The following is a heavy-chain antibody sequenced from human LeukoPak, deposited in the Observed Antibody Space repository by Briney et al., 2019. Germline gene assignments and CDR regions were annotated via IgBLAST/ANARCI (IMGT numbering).Heavy chain of an antibody. CDR1: GGSISSYY. V-gene: IGHV4-34*01. Sequence: SETLSLTCTVSGGSISSYYWSWIRQPPGKGLEWIGEINHSGSTNYNPSLKSRVTISVDTSKNQFSLKLSPVTAADTAVYYCARRYRYYGSGSYYTNWFDPWGQGTLVTVSS. CDR3: ARRYRYYGSGSYYTNWFDP. CDR2: INHSGST. J-gene: IGHJ5*02. D-gene: IGHD3-10*01.